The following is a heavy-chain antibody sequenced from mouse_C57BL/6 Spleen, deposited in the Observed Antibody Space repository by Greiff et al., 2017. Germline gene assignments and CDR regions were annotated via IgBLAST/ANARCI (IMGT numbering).Heavy chain of an antibody. J-gene: IGHJ3*01. CDR3: ALKGTWFAY. Sequence: QVQLQQPGAELVRPGSSVKLSCKASGYTFTSYWMAWVKQSPGQGLEWIGNIYTSDSETHYNQKFKDKATLTVDKSSSTADMQLSSLTSEDSAVYYSALKGTWFAYWGQGTLVTVSA. CDR1: GYTFTSYW. V-gene: IGHV1-61*01. CDR2: IYTSDSET.